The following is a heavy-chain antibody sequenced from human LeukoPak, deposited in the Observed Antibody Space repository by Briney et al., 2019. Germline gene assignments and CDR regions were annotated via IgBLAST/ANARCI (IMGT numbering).Heavy chain of an antibody. CDR3: AREGSSSWYGDNWFDP. V-gene: IGHV1-18*01. CDR2: ISAYNGNI. J-gene: IGHJ5*02. Sequence: ASVKVSCKASGYTFTSYGISWVRQAPGQGLEWMGWISAYNGNINYAQKLQGRVTMTTDTSTSTAYMELRSLRSDDTAVYYCAREGSSSWYGDNWFDPWGQGTLVTVSS. CDR1: GYTFTSYG. D-gene: IGHD6-13*01.